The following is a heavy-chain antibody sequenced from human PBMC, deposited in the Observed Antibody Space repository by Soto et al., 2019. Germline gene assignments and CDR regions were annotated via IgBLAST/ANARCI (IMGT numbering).Heavy chain of an antibody. D-gene: IGHD6-13*01. CDR3: ARSQRQQLVRRNWFDS. J-gene: IGHJ5*01. V-gene: IGHV4-34*01. Sequence: PSETLSLTCAVYGGSFSNYYWRWIRQPPGKGLEWIGEINDSGSTNYNPSLKSRVTISVDTSKNQFSLKLNSVTAADTAVYYCARSQRQQLVRRNWFDSWGQGSLVTVSS. CDR2: INDSGST. CDR1: GGSFSNYY.